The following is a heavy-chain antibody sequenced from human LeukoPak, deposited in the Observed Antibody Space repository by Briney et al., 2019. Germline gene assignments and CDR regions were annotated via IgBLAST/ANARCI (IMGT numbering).Heavy chain of an antibody. J-gene: IGHJ4*02. Sequence: GGSLRLSCAASGFTFSSYGMHWVRQAPGKGLEWVAVISYDGSNKYYADSVKGRFTISRDNSKNTLYLQMNSLRAEDTAVYYCARDPNGYPRGKIWGQGTLVTVSS. CDR1: GFTFSSYG. CDR2: ISYDGSNK. D-gene: IGHD5-18*01. CDR3: ARDPNGYPRGKI. V-gene: IGHV3-30*03.